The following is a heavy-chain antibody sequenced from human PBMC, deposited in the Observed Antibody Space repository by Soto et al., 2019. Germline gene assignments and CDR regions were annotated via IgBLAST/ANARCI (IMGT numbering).Heavy chain of an antibody. CDR3: AKVGSHSYGSGSYSSYYFDY. D-gene: IGHD3-10*01. CDR1: GFTFISYR. J-gene: IGHJ4*02. CDR2: INSDGSST. Sequence: PGGSLRLSCAASGFTFISYRMHWVRQAPGKGLVWVSRINSDGSSTSYADAVKGRFTISRDNSKNTLYLQMGSLRAEDTAVYYCAKVGSHSYGSGSYSSYYFDYWGQGTLVTVS. V-gene: IGHV3-74*01.